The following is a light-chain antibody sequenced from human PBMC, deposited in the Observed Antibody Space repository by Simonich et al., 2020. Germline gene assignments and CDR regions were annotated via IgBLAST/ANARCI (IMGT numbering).Light chain of an antibody. CDR3: SSYTSSSTRV. J-gene: IGLJ3*02. V-gene: IGLV2-14*03. CDR2: DVS. Sequence: QSALTQPASVSGSPGQSITISCTGTSSDVGGYNYVSWYQQHPGKAPKLMIYDVSMRPSGGSNRFSGSKSGNTASLTISGLQAEDEADYYCSSYTSSSTRVFGGGTKLTVL. CDR1: SSDVGGYNY.